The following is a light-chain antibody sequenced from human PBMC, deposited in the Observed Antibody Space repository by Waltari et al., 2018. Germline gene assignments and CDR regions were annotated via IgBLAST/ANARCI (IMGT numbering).Light chain of an antibody. CDR1: SGHSSNT. CDR3: QTGGHGTWV. Sequence: QLVLTQSPSASASLGASVRLTCTLPSGHSSNTLAWPQQQPEKGPRYLMKVNSDGSHSKGDEIPDRFSGSSSGAERYLTISSLQSEDEADYYCQTGGHGTWVFGGGTKLTVL. V-gene: IGLV4-69*01. CDR2: VNSDGSH. J-gene: IGLJ3*02.